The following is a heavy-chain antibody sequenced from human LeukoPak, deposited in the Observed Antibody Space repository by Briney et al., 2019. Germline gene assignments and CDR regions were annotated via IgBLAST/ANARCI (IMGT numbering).Heavy chain of an antibody. CDR2: IYSGGST. J-gene: IGHJ3*02. D-gene: IGHD3-10*01. CDR3: ASYGSGTNHDAFDI. CDR1: GFTVSSNY. V-gene: IGHV3-53*01. Sequence: PGGSLRLSCAASGFTVSSNYMSWVRQAPGKGLEWVSVIYSGGSTYYADSVKGRFTISRDNSKNTLYLQMNSLRAEDTAVYYCASYGSGTNHDAFDIWGQGTMVTVSS.